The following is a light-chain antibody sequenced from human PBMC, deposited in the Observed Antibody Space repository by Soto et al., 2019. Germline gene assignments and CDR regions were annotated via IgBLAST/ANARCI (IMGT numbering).Light chain of an antibody. Sequence: DIRMTQSPSTLSASVGDRVTITCRASQSIRVWLAWYQQKPWKAPKLLIYKASTLPSGVPARFSGSGYGTEFTLTINSLQPDDFATYACQHYNNYAPKFGQGTKVEI. CDR1: QSIRVW. V-gene: IGKV1-5*03. CDR2: KAS. J-gene: IGKJ1*01. CDR3: QHYNNYAPK.